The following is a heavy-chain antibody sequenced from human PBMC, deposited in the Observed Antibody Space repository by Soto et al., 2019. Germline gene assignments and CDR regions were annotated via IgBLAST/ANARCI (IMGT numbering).Heavy chain of an antibody. J-gene: IGHJ4*02. CDR1: GFTFSSYW. V-gene: IGHV3-7*03. CDR2: IKQGGTEK. CDR3: ARVRKTATGDY. D-gene: IGHD5-18*01. Sequence: EVQLVESGGGLVQPGGSLRLSCVVSGFTFSSYWMTWVRQVPGKGLEWVANIKQGGTEKYYVDSVRGRFTISRDNAKNSLYLQMNSLRAEDTAVYYCARVRKTATGDYWGQGTQVTVSS.